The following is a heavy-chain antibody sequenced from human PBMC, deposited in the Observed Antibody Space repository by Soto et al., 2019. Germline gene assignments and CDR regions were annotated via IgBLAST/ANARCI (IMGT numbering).Heavy chain of an antibody. J-gene: IGHJ5*01. CDR3: AKDTRYADYVRWFDS. D-gene: IGHD4-17*01. V-gene: IGHV3-23*01. Sequence: EVHLLESGGGLVQPGGSLRLSCTASGFTFSSYAMTWVRQATGRGLEGVSGITASGGRTFYADSVKGRFTISRDNSRSTLYLQMNSLRAEDTAVYYCAKDTRYADYVRWFDSWGQGTLVTVSS. CDR1: GFTFSSYA. CDR2: ITASGGRT.